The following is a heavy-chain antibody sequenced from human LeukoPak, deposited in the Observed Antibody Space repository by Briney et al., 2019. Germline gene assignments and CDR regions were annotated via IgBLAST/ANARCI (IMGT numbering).Heavy chain of an antibody. J-gene: IGHJ4*02. CDR2: ISSSSYI. CDR1: GFTFSSYS. D-gene: IGHD3-10*01. Sequence: GGSLRLSCAASGFTFSSYSMNWVRQAPGKGLEWVSSISSSSYIYYADSVKGRFTISRDNAKNSLYLQMNSLRAEDTAVYYCAREYGSGSYPPDYWGQGTLVTVSS. CDR3: AREYGSGSYPPDY. V-gene: IGHV3-21*01.